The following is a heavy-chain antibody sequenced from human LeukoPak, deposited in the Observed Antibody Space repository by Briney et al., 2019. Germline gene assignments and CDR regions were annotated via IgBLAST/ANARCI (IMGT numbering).Heavy chain of an antibody. CDR3: AREGTYFDY. V-gene: IGHV3-30-3*01. D-gene: IGHD1-1*01. J-gene: IGHJ4*02. CDR2: ISYDGSNK. Sequence: GGSLRLSCAASGFTFSSYAMHWVRQAPGKGLEWVAVISYDGSNKYYADSVKGRFTISRDNSKNTLYLQMNSLRAEDTAVYCCAREGTYFDYWGQGTLVTVSS. CDR1: GFTFSSYA.